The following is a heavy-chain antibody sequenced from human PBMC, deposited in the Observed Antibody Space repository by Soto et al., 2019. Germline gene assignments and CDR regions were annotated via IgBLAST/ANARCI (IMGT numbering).Heavy chain of an antibody. CDR2: IRGDNGDT. CDR3: ARDLRGSCTTDECFYFDF. V-gene: IGHV1-18*04. J-gene: IGHJ4*02. D-gene: IGHD2-8*01. Sequence: ASVKVSCKASGFTLSSHGVSWVRQAPGQGLEWMGWIRGDNGDTNNAQKFQGRITMTTDTFTDTAYMELRSLRSDDTAVYYCARDLRGSCTTDECFYFDFWGQGTLVTVSS. CDR1: GFTLSSHG.